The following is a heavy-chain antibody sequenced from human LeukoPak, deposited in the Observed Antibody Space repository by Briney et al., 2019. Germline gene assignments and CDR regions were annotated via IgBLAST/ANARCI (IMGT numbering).Heavy chain of an antibody. CDR2: IKQDGSEK. Sequence: QPGGSLRLSCAASGFTFSSYWMSWVRQAPGKGLEWVANIKQDGSEKYYVDSVKGRFTVSRDNAKNSLYLQLNSLRAEDTAVYYCATRKCSISACRASSHHCMDFWGKGTTVIVSS. D-gene: IGHD2/OR15-2a*01. J-gene: IGHJ6*03. CDR3: ATRKCSISACRASSHHCMDF. CDR1: GFTFSSYW. V-gene: IGHV3-7*01.